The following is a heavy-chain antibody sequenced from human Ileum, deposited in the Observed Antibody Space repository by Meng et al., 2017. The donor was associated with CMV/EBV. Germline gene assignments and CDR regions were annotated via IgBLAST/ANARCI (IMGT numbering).Heavy chain of an antibody. J-gene: IGHJ4*02. D-gene: IGHD6-13*01. CDR2: INTNTGNP. CDR1: GYDFMTYG. V-gene: IGHV7-4-1*02. Sequence: KTTGYDFMTYGKNWVREAPGQRLEWMGWINTNTGNPTYAPDFTGRFLFSLDASVSTAYLQISGLRAEDTAVYYCTRGAGAHSAKYNYWGQGTLVTVSS. CDR3: TRGAGAHSAKYNY.